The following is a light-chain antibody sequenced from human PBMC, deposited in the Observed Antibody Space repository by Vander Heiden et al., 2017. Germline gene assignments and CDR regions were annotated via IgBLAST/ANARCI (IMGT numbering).Light chain of an antibody. V-gene: IGKV3-15*01. CDR2: GAS. CDR1: QSVSSN. Sequence: EIVITQSPATLPVSPGERATLSCRASQSVSSNLAWYQQKPGQAPRLLIYGASTRATGIPARFSGSGSGTEFTLTISSLQSEDFAVYYCQQYNNWPPYTFGPGTKVDIK. J-gene: IGKJ3*01. CDR3: QQYNNWPPYT.